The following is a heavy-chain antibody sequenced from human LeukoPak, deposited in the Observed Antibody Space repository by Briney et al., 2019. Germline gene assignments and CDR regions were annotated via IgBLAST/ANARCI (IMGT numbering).Heavy chain of an antibody. D-gene: IGHD3-10*01. V-gene: IGHV4-59*08. J-gene: IGHJ3*02. CDR2: IYYSGST. Sequence: SGTLSLTCTVSGGSISSYYWSWIRQPPGKGLEWIGYIYYSGSTNYNPSLKSRVTISVDTSKNQFSLKLSSVTAADTAVYYCARHSDYYGSGSYPHGAFDIWGQGTMVTVSS. CDR3: ARHSDYYGSGSYPHGAFDI. CDR1: GGSISSYY.